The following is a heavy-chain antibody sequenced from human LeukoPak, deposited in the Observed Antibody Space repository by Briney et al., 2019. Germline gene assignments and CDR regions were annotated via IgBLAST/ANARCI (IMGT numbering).Heavy chain of an antibody. CDR2: VNQDGNNK. D-gene: IGHD1-26*01. Sequence: GGSLRLSCAASEFTFSDYWMTWVRQAPGKGLEWVANVNQDGNNKNYVESVKGRFTISRDNAKNSLYLQMNSLRAEDTAVYYCARILGGDEGADYWGQGTLATVSS. CDR1: EFTFSDYW. J-gene: IGHJ4*02. V-gene: IGHV3-7*01. CDR3: ARILGGDEGADY.